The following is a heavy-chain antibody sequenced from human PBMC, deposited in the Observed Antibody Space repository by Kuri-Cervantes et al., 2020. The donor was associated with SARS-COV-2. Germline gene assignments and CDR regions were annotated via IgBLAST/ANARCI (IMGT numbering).Heavy chain of an antibody. J-gene: IGHJ2*01. CDR2: ISYDGGNE. CDR1: GFTFSSYG. D-gene: IGHD2-15*01. V-gene: IGHV3-30*03. Sequence: GGSLRLSCAASGFTFSSYGIHWVRQAPGKGLEWVAVISYDGGNEYYADSVKGRFTIFRDNSKNTLYLQMNSLRPEDTAVYYCARDGGKGHGPGLYYWYFNLWGRGTLVTDSS. CDR3: ARDGGKGHGPGLYYWYFNL.